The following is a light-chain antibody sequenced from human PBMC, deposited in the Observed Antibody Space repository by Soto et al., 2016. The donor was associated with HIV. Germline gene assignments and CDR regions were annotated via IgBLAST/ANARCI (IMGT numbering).Light chain of an antibody. Sequence: DIQMTQSPSTLSASVGDRVTITCRASQSISSWLAWYQQKPGKTPNLVIYKASSLESGVPSRFSGSGSGTEFTLTISSLQPDDFATYYCQTVNKTYPWTFGQGTKV. CDR2: KAS. CDR3: QTVNKTYPWT. V-gene: IGKV1-5*03. J-gene: IGKJ1*01. CDR1: QSISSW.